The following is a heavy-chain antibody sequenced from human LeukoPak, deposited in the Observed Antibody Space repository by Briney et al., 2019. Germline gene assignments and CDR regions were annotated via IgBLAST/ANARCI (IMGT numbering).Heavy chain of an antibody. CDR1: GGSITTDY. V-gene: IGHV4-59*01. J-gene: IGHJ5*02. D-gene: IGHD6-19*01. CDR2: IYYSGGT. CDR3: ARDLSGWYNCFDP. Sequence: SETLSLTCTVSGGSITTDYWSWIRQPPGKGLEWIGYIYYSGGTNYNPSLKSRVTMSVDASKNQFSLKLSSVTAADTAVYYCARDLSGWYNCFDPWGQGTLVTVSS.